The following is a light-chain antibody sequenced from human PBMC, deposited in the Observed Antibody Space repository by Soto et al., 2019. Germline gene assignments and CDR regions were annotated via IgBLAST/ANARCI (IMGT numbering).Light chain of an antibody. CDR2: AAS. Sequence: DIQMTQSPSSLSASVGDRITITCRASQSINNYLNWYQQKPGRAPNLLIYAASSLRSGVPSRFSGSGSGTDFTLTISSLQPEDFAPYYCQQTYSTPPITFGQGTRLDIK. J-gene: IGKJ5*01. CDR1: QSINNY. CDR3: QQTYSTPPIT. V-gene: IGKV1-39*01.